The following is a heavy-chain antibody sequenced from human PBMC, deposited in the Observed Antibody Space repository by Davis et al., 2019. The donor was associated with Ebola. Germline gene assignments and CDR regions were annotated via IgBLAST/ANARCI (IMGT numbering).Heavy chain of an antibody. J-gene: IGHJ3*02. CDR1: GYIFTSYA. V-gene: IGHV1-46*01. CDR2: INPSGGST. D-gene: IGHD6-19*01. CDR3: ARGQQWLVLMGAFDI. Sequence: ASVKVSCKASGYIFTSYAMHWVRQAPGQGLEWMGIINPSGGSTSYAQKFQGRVTMTRDTSTSTVYMELSSLRSEDTAVYYCARGQQWLVLMGAFDIWGQGTMVTVSS.